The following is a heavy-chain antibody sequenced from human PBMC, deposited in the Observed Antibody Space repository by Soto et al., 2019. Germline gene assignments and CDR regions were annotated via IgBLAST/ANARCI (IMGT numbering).Heavy chain of an antibody. D-gene: IGHD2-21*02. CDR2: INPNSGGT. CDR3: ARAEGGNSVYGMDV. CDR1: GYTFTGYY. V-gene: IGHV1-2*04. J-gene: IGHJ6*02. Sequence: VASVKVSCKASGYTFTGYYMHWVRQAPGQGLEWMGWINPNSGGTNYAQKFQGWVTMTRDTSISTAYMELSRLRSDDTAVYYCARAEGGNSVYGMDVWGQGTTVTVSS.